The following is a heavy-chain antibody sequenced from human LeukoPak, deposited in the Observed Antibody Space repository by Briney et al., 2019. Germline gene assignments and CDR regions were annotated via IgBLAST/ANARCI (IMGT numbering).Heavy chain of an antibody. V-gene: IGHV4-39*07. CDR2: IYYSGST. Sequence: SETLSLTCTVSGGSISSSSYYWGWIRQPPGKGLEWIGSIYYSGSTYYNPSLKSRVTISVDTSKNQFSLKLSSVTAADTAVYYCARDMRVADYFDYWGQGTLVTVSS. CDR3: ARDMRVADYFDY. J-gene: IGHJ4*02. D-gene: IGHD6-19*01. CDR1: GGSISSSSYY.